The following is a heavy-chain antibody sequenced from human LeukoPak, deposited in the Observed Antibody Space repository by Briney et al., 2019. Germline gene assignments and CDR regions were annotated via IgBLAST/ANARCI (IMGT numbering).Heavy chain of an antibody. Sequence: SETLSLTCTVSGGSISSSSYYWGWIRQPPGKGLEWIGSIYYSGSTYYNPSLKSRVTISVDTSKNQFSLKLSSVTAADTAVYYCARGGGILRFLEWLFDAFDIWGQGTMVTVSS. CDR2: IYYSGST. CDR1: GGSISSSSYY. J-gene: IGHJ3*02. D-gene: IGHD3-3*01. V-gene: IGHV4-39*07. CDR3: ARGGGILRFLEWLFDAFDI.